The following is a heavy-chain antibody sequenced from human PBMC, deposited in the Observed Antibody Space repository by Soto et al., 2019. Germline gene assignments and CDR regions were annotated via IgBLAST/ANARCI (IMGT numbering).Heavy chain of an antibody. V-gene: IGHV4-59*08. CDR1: GGSISSSY. CDR2: IYYSGST. CDR3: ARQSIAAADIDAFDI. D-gene: IGHD6-13*01. Sequence: SETLSLTCTVSGGSISSSYWSWIRQPPGKGLEWIGYIYYSGSTNYNPSLKSRVTISVDTSKNQFSLKLSSVTAADTAVYYCARQSIAAADIDAFDIWGQGTMVTVSS. J-gene: IGHJ3*02.